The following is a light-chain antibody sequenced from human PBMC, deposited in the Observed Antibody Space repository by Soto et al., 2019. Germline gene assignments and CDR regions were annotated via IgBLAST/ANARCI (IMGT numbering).Light chain of an antibody. V-gene: IGKV1-5*01. CDR3: QQYNSYSQGWT. CDR1: QSISSW. Sequence: DIQMTQSPSSLSASVGDRVTITCRASQSISSWLAWYQQKPGKAPKLLIYDASSLESGVPSRFSGSGSGTEFTLTISSLQPDDFATYYCQQYNSYSQGWTFGQGTKV. J-gene: IGKJ1*01. CDR2: DAS.